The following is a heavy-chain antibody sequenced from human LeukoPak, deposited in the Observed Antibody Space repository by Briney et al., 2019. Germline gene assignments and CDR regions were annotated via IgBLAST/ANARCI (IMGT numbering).Heavy chain of an antibody. J-gene: IGHJ4*02. V-gene: IGHV3-48*03. CDR1: GFTFSSYE. CDR2: ISTSGITI. Sequence: GGSLRLSCAASGFTFSSYEMNWVRRAPGRGLEWVSYISTSGITIYYADSVKGRFTISRDNAKNSLYLQMNSLRAEDTAVYYCARDVYLDYWGQGTLVTVSS. CDR3: ARDVYLDY.